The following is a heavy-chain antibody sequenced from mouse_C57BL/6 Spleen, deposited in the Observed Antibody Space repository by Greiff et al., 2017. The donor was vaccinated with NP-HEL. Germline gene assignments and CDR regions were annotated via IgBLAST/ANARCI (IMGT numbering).Heavy chain of an antibody. D-gene: IGHD1-1*01. V-gene: IGHV7-3*01. CDR2: IRNKANGYTT. Sequence: EVQLVESGGGLVQPGGSLSLSCAASGFTFTDYYMSWVRQPPGKALEWLGFIRNKANGYTTEYSASVKGRFTISRDNSQSILYLQMNALRAEDSATYYCARYYYGSSYPFYYFDYWGQGTTLTVSS. CDR1: GFTFTDYY. J-gene: IGHJ2*01. CDR3: ARYYYGSSYPFYYFDY.